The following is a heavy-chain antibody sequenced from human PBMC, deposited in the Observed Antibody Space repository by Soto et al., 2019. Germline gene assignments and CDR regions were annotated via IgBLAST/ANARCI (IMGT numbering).Heavy chain of an antibody. J-gene: IGHJ3*02. D-gene: IGHD3-22*01. V-gene: IGHV1-69*06. CDR2: IIPIFGTA. CDR1: GGTFSSYA. CDR3: ARDYDSSGYTMSVSAFDI. Sequence: ASVKVSCKASGGTFSSYAISWVRQAPGQGLEWMGGIIPIFGTANYAQKFQGRVTITADKSTSTAYMELSSLRSEDTAVYYCARDYDSSGYTMSVSAFDIWGQGTMVTVS.